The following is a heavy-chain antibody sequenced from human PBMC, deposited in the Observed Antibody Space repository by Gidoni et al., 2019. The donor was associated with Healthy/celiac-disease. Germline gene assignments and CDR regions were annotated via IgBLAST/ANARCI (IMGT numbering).Heavy chain of an antibody. CDR3: AREGLELELFTVDYYYGMDV. Sequence: QVQLQESGPGLVKPSQTLSLTCTVSGGSISSGSYYWSWIRQPAGKGLEWIGRIYTSGSTNYNTSLKSRVTISVDTSKNQFSLKLSSVTAADTAVYYCAREGLELELFTVDYYYGMDVWGQGTTVTVSS. J-gene: IGHJ6*02. CDR2: IYTSGST. V-gene: IGHV4-61*02. D-gene: IGHD1-7*01. CDR1: GGSISSGSYY.